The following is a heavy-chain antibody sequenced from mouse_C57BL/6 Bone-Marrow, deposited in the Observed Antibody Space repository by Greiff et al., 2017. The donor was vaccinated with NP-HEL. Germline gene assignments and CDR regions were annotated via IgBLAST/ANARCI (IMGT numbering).Heavy chain of an antibody. CDR3: ASRTLYYFDY. J-gene: IGHJ2*01. V-gene: IGHV5-17*01. Sequence: EVMLVESGGGLVKPGGSLKLSCAASGFTFSDYGMHWVRQAPEKGLEWVAYISSGSSTIYYADTVKGRFTISRDNAKNTLFLQMTSLRSEDTAMYYCASRTLYYFDYWGQGTTLTVSS. CDR2: ISSGSSTI. CDR1: GFTFSDYG.